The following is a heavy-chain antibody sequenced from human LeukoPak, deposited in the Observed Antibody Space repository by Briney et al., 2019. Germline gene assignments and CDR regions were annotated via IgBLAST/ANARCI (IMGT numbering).Heavy chain of an antibody. J-gene: IGHJ2*01. D-gene: IGHD1-26*01. V-gene: IGHV4-59*01. CDR1: GGSISSYY. Sequence: PETLSLTCTVSGGSISSYYWSWIRQPPGKGLEWIGYIYYSGSTNYNPSLKSRVAISVDTSKNQFSLKLSSVTAADTAVYYCAREVPLSGSYSQYFDLWGRGTLVTVSS. CDR3: AREVPLSGSYSQYFDL. CDR2: IYYSGST.